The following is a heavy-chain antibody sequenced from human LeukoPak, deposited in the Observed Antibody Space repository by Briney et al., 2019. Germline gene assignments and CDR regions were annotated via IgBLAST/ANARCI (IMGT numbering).Heavy chain of an antibody. Sequence: GGSPRLSCAASGFTFSNYGMHWVRQAPGKGLEWVAVISYDGGHKYYADSVKGRFTISRDNTKKTLYLQMNSLRVEDTGVFYCAKVKAAAPGPYYYGMDVWGQGTTVIVSS. J-gene: IGHJ6*02. CDR1: GFTFSNYG. V-gene: IGHV3-30*18. CDR2: ISYDGGHK. D-gene: IGHD6-13*01. CDR3: AKVKAAAPGPYYYGMDV.